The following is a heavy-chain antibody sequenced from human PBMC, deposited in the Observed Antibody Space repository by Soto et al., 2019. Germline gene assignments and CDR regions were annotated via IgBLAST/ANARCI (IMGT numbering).Heavy chain of an antibody. CDR1: GYTFTGYY. V-gene: IGHV1-2*04. D-gene: IGHD1-1*01. CDR3: ARFELEPHIGWFDP. J-gene: IGHJ5*02. Sequence: GASVKVSCKASGYTFTGYYMHWVRQAPGQGLEWMGWINPNSGGTNYAQKFQGWVTMTRDTSISTAYMELSRLRSDDTAVYYCARFELEPHIGWFDPWGQGTLVTVSS. CDR2: INPNSGGT.